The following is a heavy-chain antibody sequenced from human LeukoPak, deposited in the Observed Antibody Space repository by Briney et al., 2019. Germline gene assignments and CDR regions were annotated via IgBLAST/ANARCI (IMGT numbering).Heavy chain of an antibody. V-gene: IGHV3-23*01. D-gene: IGHD3-16*01. CDR3: AKGPYDYVWGSFFDY. CDR1: GFTFSSYA. J-gene: IGHJ4*02. Sequence: PGGSLRLSCAASGFTFSSYAMSWVRQAPGKGLEWVSAISGSGGSTYYADSVKGRLTISRDNSKNTLYLQMNSLRAEDTTVYYCAKGPYDYVWGSFFDYWGQGTLVTVSS. CDR2: ISGSGGST.